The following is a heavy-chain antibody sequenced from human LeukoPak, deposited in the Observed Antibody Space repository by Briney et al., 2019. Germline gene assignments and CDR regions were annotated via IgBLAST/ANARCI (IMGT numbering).Heavy chain of an antibody. Sequence: GGSLRLSCAASGFTFSSSGMHWVRQAPGEGLEWVAVISYDGSNKYYADSVKGRFTFSRDNSKNTLYLQMNSLRAEDTAVYYCAKEYCSNSVRHSLDYWGQGTLVTVSS. D-gene: IGHD2-8*01. CDR3: AKEYCSNSVRHSLDY. CDR1: GFTFSSSG. CDR2: ISYDGSNK. J-gene: IGHJ4*02. V-gene: IGHV3-30*18.